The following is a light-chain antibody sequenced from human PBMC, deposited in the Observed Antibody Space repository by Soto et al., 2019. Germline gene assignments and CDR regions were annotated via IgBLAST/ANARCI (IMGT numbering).Light chain of an antibody. CDR3: EQHSSSARR. J-gene: IGKJ1*01. V-gene: IGKV3-11*01. CDR2: DAS. Sequence: LTQNPRNLSLSEEDIDTLSGLARQSVSRSYFAWYQQKHGEAPRLLISDASNRATGMPARFCGGRHGTAYDITISSRQPYESAVSYYEQHSSSARRFGQGTKVDIK. CDR1: QSVSRSY.